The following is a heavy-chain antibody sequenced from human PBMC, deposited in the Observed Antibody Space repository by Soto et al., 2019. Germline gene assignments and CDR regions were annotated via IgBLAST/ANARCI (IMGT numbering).Heavy chain of an antibody. D-gene: IGHD2-15*01. Sequence: PSQTLSLTCVISGDSVSSNSAAWNWIRQSPSRGLEWLGRTYYRSKWYNDYAVSVKSRITINPDTSKNQFSLQLNSVTPEDTAVYYCARXDVRMVAATNYYYGMDVWGQGTTVTVSS. V-gene: IGHV6-1*01. CDR3: ARXDVRMVAATNYYYGMDV. CDR1: GDSVSSNSAA. J-gene: IGHJ6*02. CDR2: TYYRSKWYN.